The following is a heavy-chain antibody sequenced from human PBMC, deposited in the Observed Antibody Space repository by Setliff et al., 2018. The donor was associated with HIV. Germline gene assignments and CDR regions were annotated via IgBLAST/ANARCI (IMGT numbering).Heavy chain of an antibody. V-gene: IGHV4-34*01. CDR3: ARRSDFWSEGDAFDI. CDR2: INHSGST. Sequence: SETLSLTCADYGGSFSGYYWSWIRQPPGKGLEWIGEINHSGSTNYNPSLESRVTISVDTSKNQFSLKLSSVTAADTAVYYCARRSDFWSEGDAFDIWGQGTMVTVS. CDR1: GGSFSGYY. J-gene: IGHJ3*02. D-gene: IGHD3-3*01.